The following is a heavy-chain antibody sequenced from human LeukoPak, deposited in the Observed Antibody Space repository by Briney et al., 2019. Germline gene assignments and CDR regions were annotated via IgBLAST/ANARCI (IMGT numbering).Heavy chain of an antibody. D-gene: IGHD3-9*01. Sequence: AGGSLRLSCAASGFTFSSYGMHWVRQAPGKGLEWVAFIRYDGSNKYYADSVKGRFTISRDNYKNTLYLQMNSLRAEDTAVYYCATQGHYDILTGYFHLYFDYWGQGTLVTVSS. CDR1: GFTFSSYG. CDR3: ATQGHYDILTGYFHLYFDY. CDR2: IRYDGSNK. J-gene: IGHJ4*02. V-gene: IGHV3-30*02.